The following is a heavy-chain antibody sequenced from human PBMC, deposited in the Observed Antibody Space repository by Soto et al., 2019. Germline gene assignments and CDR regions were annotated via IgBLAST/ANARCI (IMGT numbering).Heavy chain of an antibody. CDR3: ASASHCDGGNCTMGGFDM. V-gene: IGHV5-51*01. CDR1: GYGFSIHW. J-gene: IGHJ3*02. Sequence: PGGSLKISCKGSGYGFSIHWVAWLRQMPGKGLEWVGIIYPGNSNTMYSPSFQGQVTISADTALTTTCRQWDTLKPSDTAIYFCASASHCDGGNCTMGGFDMWGQGTMVTVSS. CDR2: IYPGNSNT. D-gene: IGHD2-21*01.